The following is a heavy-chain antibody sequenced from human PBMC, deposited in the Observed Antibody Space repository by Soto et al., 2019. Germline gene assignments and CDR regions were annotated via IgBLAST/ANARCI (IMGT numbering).Heavy chain of an antibody. CDR2: IYSDGST. J-gene: IGHJ4*02. Sequence: EVQVVESGGGLIQPGGSLRLSCEVSGFSVTANYMSWVRQAPGKGLEWVSVIYSDGSTYYMDSVKGRFSISRDISKNTLYRQMNCLRAEDTAVYYCHGYGYWGQGTLVTVSS. CDR1: GFSVTANY. V-gene: IGHV3-53*01. D-gene: IGHD5-12*01. CDR3: HGYGY.